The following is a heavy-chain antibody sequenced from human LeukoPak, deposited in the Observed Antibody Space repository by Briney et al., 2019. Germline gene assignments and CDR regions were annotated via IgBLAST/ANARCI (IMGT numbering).Heavy chain of an antibody. CDR2: INHSGST. J-gene: IGHJ4*02. Sequence: SETLSLTCAVYGGSFSGYYWSWIRQPPGKGLEWIGEINHSGSTNYNPSLKSRVTISVDTSKNQFSLKLSSVTAADTAVYYCARGSSILRFLEWLLPFDYWGQGTLVTVSS. V-gene: IGHV4-34*01. D-gene: IGHD3-3*01. CDR1: GGSFSGYY. CDR3: ARGSSILRFLEWLLPFDY.